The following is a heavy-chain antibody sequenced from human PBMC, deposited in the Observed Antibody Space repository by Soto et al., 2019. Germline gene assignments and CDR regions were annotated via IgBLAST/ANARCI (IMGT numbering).Heavy chain of an antibody. V-gene: IGHV1-2*02. CDR1: GYTFTDFY. CDR2: INPKSGNT. J-gene: IGHJ5*02. D-gene: IGHD2-15*01. CDR3: AKDPQASYNWFDP. Sequence: GASVKVSCKASGYTFTDFYIHWVRQAPGQGLEWMGWINPKSGNTKYEQKFQARVTMTRDTSISTAYMEVSRLTSDDTAVYYCAKDPQASYNWFDPWGQGTLVTVSS.